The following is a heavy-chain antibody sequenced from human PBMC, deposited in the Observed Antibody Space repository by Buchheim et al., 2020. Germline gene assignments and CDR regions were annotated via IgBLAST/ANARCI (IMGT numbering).Heavy chain of an antibody. D-gene: IGHD3-9*01. CDR1: GGTFSSYA. V-gene: IGHV1-69*01. CDR2: IIPIFGTA. J-gene: IGHJ5*02. CDR3: GWSPGDDILTDFPYWFDP. Sequence: QVQLVQSGAEVKKPGSSVKVSCKASGGTFSSYAISWVRQAPGQGLEWMGGIIPIFGTANYAQKFQGRVTITADESTSTAYVQLSSLRSEDATVYYCGWSPGDDILTDFPYWFDPWGQGTL.